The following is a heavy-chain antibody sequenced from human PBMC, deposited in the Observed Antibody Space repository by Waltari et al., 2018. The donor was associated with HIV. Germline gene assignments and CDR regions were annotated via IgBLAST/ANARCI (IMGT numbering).Heavy chain of an antibody. D-gene: IGHD3-22*01. J-gene: IGHJ4*02. Sequence: QLQLQESGPGLVKPSETLSLTCTVSGGPISSSSYYWGWIRQPPGKGLEWSGSISYSGSTYYNPSLKGRVTISVDTSKNQFSLKLSSVTAADTAVYYCARHLDYYDSSGYYYENYFDYWGQGTLVTVAS. V-gene: IGHV4-39*01. CDR1: GGPISSSSYY. CDR3: ARHLDYYDSSGYYYENYFDY. CDR2: ISYSGST.